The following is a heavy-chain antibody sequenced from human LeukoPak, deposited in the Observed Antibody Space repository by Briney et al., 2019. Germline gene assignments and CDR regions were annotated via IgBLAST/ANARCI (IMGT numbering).Heavy chain of an antibody. Sequence: GGSLRLSCAASGFTFSSYWMSWVRQAPGKGLEWVAKMKGSEEYYVDSVQGRFTISRDNAKNSVYLQMNSLRVDDAAVYYCTRRARYCSEGSCYSWFDPWGQGTLVTVSS. CDR2: MKGSEE. CDR1: GFTFSSYW. D-gene: IGHD2-15*01. J-gene: IGHJ5*02. V-gene: IGHV3-7*01. CDR3: TRRARYCSEGSCYSWFDP.